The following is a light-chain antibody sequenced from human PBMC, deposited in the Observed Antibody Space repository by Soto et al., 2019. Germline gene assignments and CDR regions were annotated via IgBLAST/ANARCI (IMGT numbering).Light chain of an antibody. CDR1: SSDVGSYNL. V-gene: IGLV2-23*01. CDR2: EGS. Sequence: QSALTQPASVSGSPGQSITISCTGNSSDVGSYNLVSWYRQHPGKAPKLMIYEGSKRPSGVSNRFSGSKSGNTASLTISGLQAEHEADYYCCSYAGSSTLVVFGGGPKVTVL. J-gene: IGLJ2*01. CDR3: CSYAGSSTLVV.